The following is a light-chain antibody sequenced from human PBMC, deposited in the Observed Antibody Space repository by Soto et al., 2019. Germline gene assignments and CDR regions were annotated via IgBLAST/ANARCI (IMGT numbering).Light chain of an antibody. CDR2: QDT. CDR3: QAWDSGTGV. Sequence: SSELTQPPSVSVSPGQTASITCSGDKLGDKYASWYQQKPGQSPVLVIHQDTKRPSGIPERFSGSNSGNTASLTISETQAMDEADYYCQAWDSGTGVFGTGTKLTVL. J-gene: IGLJ1*01. CDR1: KLGDKY. V-gene: IGLV3-1*01.